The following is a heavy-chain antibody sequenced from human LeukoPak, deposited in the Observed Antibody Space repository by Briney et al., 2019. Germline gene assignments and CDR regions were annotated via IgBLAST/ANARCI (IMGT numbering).Heavy chain of an antibody. CDR3: AGGYDILTGYLS. D-gene: IGHD3-9*01. V-gene: IGHV4-61*01. CDR1: GGSVSSGSYY. CDR2: IYYSGST. Sequence: SETLSLTCTVSGGSVSSGSYYWSWIRQPPGKGLEWIGYIYYSGSTNYNPSLKSRVTISVDTSKNQFSLKLSSVTAADTAVYYCAGGYDILTGYLSWGQGTLVTVSS. J-gene: IGHJ5*02.